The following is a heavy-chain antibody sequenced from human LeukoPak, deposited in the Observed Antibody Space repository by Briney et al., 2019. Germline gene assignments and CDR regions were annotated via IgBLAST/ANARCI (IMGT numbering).Heavy chain of an antibody. D-gene: IGHD6-19*01. CDR1: GYTFTGYY. Sequence: GASVKVSCKSSGYTFTGYYIHWVRQAPGQGLEWMGWINCHSGGTNYAQKFQGRVTMTRDTSISTAYMELSRLRSDDTAVYYCARLIHPISGRGPDYWGQGTLVTVSS. CDR3: ARLIHPISGRGPDY. V-gene: IGHV1-2*02. J-gene: IGHJ4*02. CDR2: INCHSGGT.